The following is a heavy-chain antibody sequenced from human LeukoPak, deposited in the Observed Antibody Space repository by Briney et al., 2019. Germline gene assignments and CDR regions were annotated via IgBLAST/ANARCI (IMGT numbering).Heavy chain of an antibody. Sequence: TGGSLRLSCAASGFTSTSYSMNWVRQAPGKGLEWVSTISGGGGSTYYADSVKGRFTISRDNSKNTLYLQVNSLRAEDTAVYYCAKGGKWDVTPFDYWGQGTLVTVSS. D-gene: IGHD1-26*01. CDR1: GFTSTSYS. CDR2: ISGGGGST. V-gene: IGHV3-23*01. J-gene: IGHJ4*02. CDR3: AKGGKWDVTPFDY.